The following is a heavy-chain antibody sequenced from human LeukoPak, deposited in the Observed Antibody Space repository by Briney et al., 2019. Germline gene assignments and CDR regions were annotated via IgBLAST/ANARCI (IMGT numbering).Heavy chain of an antibody. V-gene: IGHV3-43*02. CDR3: AKDSIYYDSSGYYDY. D-gene: IGHD3-22*01. Sequence: GGSLRLSCGASGFSFDDDAIHSVRQAPGKGLEWVSLISGDGGSTYYADSVKGRFTISRDNSKNSLYLQMNSLRTEDTVLYYYAKDSIYYDSSGYYDYWGQGTLVTVSS. CDR1: GFSFDDDA. CDR2: ISGDGGST. J-gene: IGHJ4*02.